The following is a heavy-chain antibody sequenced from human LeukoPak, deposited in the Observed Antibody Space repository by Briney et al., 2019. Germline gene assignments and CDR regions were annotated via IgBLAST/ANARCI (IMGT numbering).Heavy chain of an antibody. CDR1: GGSISSYY. Sequence: SETLSLTCTVSGGSISSYYWSWIRQPPGKGLEWVGYIYYSGSTNYNPSLKSRVTISVDTSKNQFSLKLSSVTAADTAVYYCARPGVGSGRYGAFDIWGQGTMVTVSS. CDR2: IYYSGST. V-gene: IGHV4-59*08. CDR3: ARPGVGSGRYGAFDI. D-gene: IGHD5-18*01. J-gene: IGHJ3*02.